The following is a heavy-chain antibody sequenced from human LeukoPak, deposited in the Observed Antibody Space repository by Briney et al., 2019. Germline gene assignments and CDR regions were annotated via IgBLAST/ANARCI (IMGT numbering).Heavy chain of an antibody. CDR3: ARVLAMTTVTTGGFYFDY. CDR2: ISYDGSNK. D-gene: IGHD4-17*01. J-gene: IGHJ4*02. V-gene: IGHV3-30*04. Sequence: PGRSLRLSCAASGFTFSSYAMHWVRQAPGKGLEWVAVISYDGSNKYYADSVKGRFTISRDNSKNPLYLQMNSLRAEDTAVYYCARVLAMTTVTTGGFYFDYWGQGTLVTVSS. CDR1: GFTFSSYA.